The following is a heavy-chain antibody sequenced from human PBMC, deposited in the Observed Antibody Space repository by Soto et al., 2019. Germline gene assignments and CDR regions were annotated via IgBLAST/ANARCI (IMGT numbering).Heavy chain of an antibody. CDR3: ARDAGYCSGGSCYEDAFDI. Sequence: GGPLRLSCAASGCTFSSYRMNWVRQAPGKGLEWGSSISSSSSYIYYADSVKGRFTISRDNAKNSLYLQMNSLRAEDTAVYYCARDAGYCSGGSCYEDAFDIWGQGTIVIVSS. V-gene: IGHV3-21*01. J-gene: IGHJ3*02. D-gene: IGHD2-15*01. CDR1: GCTFSSYR. CDR2: ISSSSSYI.